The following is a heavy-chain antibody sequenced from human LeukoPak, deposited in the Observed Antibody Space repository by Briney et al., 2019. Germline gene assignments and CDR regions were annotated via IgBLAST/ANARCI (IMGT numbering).Heavy chain of an antibody. D-gene: IGHD6-19*01. CDR1: GLTVSNNY. J-gene: IGHJ4*02. Sequence: GGSLRLSCAASGLTVSNNYMSWVRQAPGRGLEWVSVIYTGGSTYYADSVKGRFTISRDNSKNTLYLQMNSLRAEDTAVYYCAREAVVGGWYYFAYWGQGTLVTVSS. CDR3: AREAVVGGWYYFAY. CDR2: IYTGGST. V-gene: IGHV3-53*01.